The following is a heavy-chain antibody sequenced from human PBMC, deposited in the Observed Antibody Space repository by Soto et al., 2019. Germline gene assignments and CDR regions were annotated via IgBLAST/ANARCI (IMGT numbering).Heavy chain of an antibody. CDR3: TRDLTYYDILTGYYSYGMDV. CDR1: GFTFGDYA. CDR2: IRSKAYGGTT. D-gene: IGHD3-9*01. J-gene: IGHJ6*02. Sequence: QSGGSLRLSCTASGFTFGDYAMSWFRQAPGKGLEWVGFIRSKAYGGTTEYAASVKGRFTISRDDSKSIAYLQMNSLKTEDTAVYYCTRDLTYYDILTGYYSYGMDVWGQGTTVTVSS. V-gene: IGHV3-49*03.